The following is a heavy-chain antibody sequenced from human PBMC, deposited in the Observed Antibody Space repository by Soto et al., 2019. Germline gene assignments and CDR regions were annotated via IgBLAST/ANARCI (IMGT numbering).Heavy chain of an antibody. D-gene: IGHD5-18*01. CDR1: GYTFTDYY. V-gene: IGHV1-2*04. CDR2: VNHNSGGT. CDR3: GREGEDTANYGMAV. J-gene: IGHJ6*02. Sequence: QVQLVQSGAEVKKPGASVKVSCKASGYTFTDYYIHWVRQAPGQGLEWIGWVNHNSGGTHYAQKFQGWVTMTRDTSISAVYMELSSLKSDATAVYYCGREGEDTANYGMAVWGQGTTVTVSS.